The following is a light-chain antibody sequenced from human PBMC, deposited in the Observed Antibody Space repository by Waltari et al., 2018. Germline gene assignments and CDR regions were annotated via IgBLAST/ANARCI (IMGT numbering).Light chain of an antibody. J-gene: IGLJ3*02. Sequence: QTVVTQEPSFSVSTGGTVTLTCALSSGSVSTSFSPGWYQPTPGQPTRTRIYSTNTRSAGVTDRVAVSILGIKAALPIKGAQAYDESDCCCVLNLPRAILVFGGATKLTVL. CDR1: SGSVSTSFS. CDR2: STN. CDR3: VLNLPRAILV. V-gene: IGLV8-61*01.